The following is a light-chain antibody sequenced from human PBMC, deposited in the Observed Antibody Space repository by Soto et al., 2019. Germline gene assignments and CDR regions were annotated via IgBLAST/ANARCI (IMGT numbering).Light chain of an antibody. CDR3: SSYTSSSTLV. J-gene: IGLJ1*01. CDR2: DVS. CDR1: SSDVGGYNY. V-gene: IGLV2-14*01. Sequence: QSVLTQPASVSGSPGQSITISCTGTSSDVGGYNYVSWYQQHPGKAPKLMIYDVSNRPSGVSNRFSGSKSGNTASLTISGLQAEDEADHYCSSYTSSSTLVFVTGTKVTVL.